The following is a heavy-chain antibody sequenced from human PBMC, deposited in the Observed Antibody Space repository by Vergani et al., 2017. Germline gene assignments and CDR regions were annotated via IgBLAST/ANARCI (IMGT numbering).Heavy chain of an antibody. CDR1: GGTFSSYA. CDR3: AIDLKGRDGYNHGYDY. D-gene: IGHD5-24*01. Sequence: QVQLVQSGAEVKKPGSSVKVSCKASGGTFSSYAISWVRQAPGQGLEWMGGIIPIFGTANYAQKFQGRVTITADKSTSTAYMELSSLRSEDTAVYYCAIDLKGRDGYNHGYDYWGQGTLVTVSS. J-gene: IGHJ4*02. V-gene: IGHV1-69*06. CDR2: IIPIFGTA.